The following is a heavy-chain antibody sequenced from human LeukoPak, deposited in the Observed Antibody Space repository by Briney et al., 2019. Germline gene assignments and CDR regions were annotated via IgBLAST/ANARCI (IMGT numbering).Heavy chain of an antibody. Sequence: SETLSLTFTVSGGSISSYYWSWIRQPPGKGLEWIGYIYYSGSTNYNPSLKSRVTISVDTSKNQFSLKLSSVTAADTAVYYCARVMVGALDYWGQGTLVTVSS. CDR1: GGSISSYY. J-gene: IGHJ4*02. D-gene: IGHD1-26*01. CDR3: ARVMVGALDY. V-gene: IGHV4-59*01. CDR2: IYYSGST.